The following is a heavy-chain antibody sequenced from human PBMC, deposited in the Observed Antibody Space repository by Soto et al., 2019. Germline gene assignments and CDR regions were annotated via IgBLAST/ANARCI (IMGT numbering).Heavy chain of an antibody. Sequence: HPGGSLRLSCAASGFSFSSYEMNWVRQAPGKGLEWVSYISSSGSTIYYADSVKGRFTISRDNAKNSLYLQMNTLEAEDTTIYYCARHGGRLVWVFDCWGQGALVTVSS. J-gene: IGHJ4*02. CDR3: ARHGGRLVWVFDC. V-gene: IGHV3-48*03. CDR1: GFSFSSYE. CDR2: ISSSGSTI. D-gene: IGHD2-8*02.